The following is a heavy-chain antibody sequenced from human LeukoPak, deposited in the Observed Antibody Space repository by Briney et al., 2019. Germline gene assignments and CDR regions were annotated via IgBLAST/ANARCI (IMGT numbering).Heavy chain of an antibody. D-gene: IGHD6-6*01. CDR1: GYTFTGYY. CDR2: INPNSGGT. J-gene: IGHJ4*02. V-gene: IGHV1-2*02. CDR3: ARPRGYSSSDFDY. Sequence: ASVKVSCKASGYTFTGYYMHWVRQAPGQGLEWMGWINPNSGGTNYAQKFQGRVTMTRDTSISTAYMELSRLRSDDTAAYYCARPRGYSSSDFDYWGQGTLVTVSS.